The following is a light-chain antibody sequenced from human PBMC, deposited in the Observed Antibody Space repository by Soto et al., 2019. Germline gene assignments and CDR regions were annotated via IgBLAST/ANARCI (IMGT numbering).Light chain of an antibody. CDR2: DAS. Sequence: EIVLTQSPVTLSLSPGERATLSCRASQSVSTSLAWYQQKPGQAPRLLIADASRRATGIPDRFSGSGSGTEFTLTISRLEPEDFAVYYCQQCARSPLTFGQGTKVEMK. CDR1: QSVSTS. V-gene: IGKV3-20*01. J-gene: IGKJ1*01. CDR3: QQCARSPLT.